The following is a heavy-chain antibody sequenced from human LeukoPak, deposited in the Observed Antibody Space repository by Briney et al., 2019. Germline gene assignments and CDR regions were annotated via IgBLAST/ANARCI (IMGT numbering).Heavy chain of an antibody. V-gene: IGHV3-30-3*01. CDR3: ARVFDNYYDSSGYLIPRQGVVY. D-gene: IGHD3-22*01. CDR2: ISYDGSNK. CDR1: GFTFSSYA. J-gene: IGHJ4*02. Sequence: PGGSLRLSCAASGFTFSSYAMHWVRQVPGKGLEWVAVISYDGSNKYYADSVKGRFTISRDNSKNTLYLQMNSLRAEDTAVYYCARVFDNYYDSSGYLIPRQGVVYWGQGTLVTVSS.